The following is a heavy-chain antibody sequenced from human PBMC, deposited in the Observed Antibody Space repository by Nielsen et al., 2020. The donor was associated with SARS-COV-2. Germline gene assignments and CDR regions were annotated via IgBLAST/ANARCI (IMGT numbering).Heavy chain of an antibody. CDR1: GFTFSRYA. Sequence: GESLKISCAASGFTFSRYAMNWVRQAPGKGLEWVSSISSSSSYIYYADSVKGRFTISRDNAKNSLYLQMNSLRAEDTAVYYCARVDGDYDHLDYWGQGTLVTVSS. J-gene: IGHJ4*02. D-gene: IGHD4-17*01. V-gene: IGHV3-21*04. CDR2: ISSSSSYI. CDR3: ARVDGDYDHLDY.